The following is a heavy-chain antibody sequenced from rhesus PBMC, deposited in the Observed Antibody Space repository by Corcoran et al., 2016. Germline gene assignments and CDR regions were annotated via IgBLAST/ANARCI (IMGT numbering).Heavy chain of an antibody. CDR2: IFGNSGNS. J-gene: IGHJ4*01. CDR3: ARSGYGSGGVY. V-gene: IGHV4-80*01. D-gene: IGHD4-4*01. Sequence: QVQLQESGPGLVKPSETLSLTCAVSGASISSSLWLWIRPPPGKGLEWIGEIFGNSGNSYYNPSLKSRVIISKDASKNQFSLKLSSVTAADTAVYYCARSGYGSGGVYWGQGILVTVSS. CDR1: GASISSSL.